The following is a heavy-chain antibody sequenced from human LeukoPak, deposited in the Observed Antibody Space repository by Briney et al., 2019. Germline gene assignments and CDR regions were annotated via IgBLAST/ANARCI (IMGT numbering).Heavy chain of an antibody. D-gene: IGHD4-17*01. CDR2: ISWNSGSI. V-gene: IGHV3-9*01. CDR3: AKDRDGDSSLDY. CDR1: GFTFDDYA. J-gene: IGHJ4*02. Sequence: GGSLRLSCAASGFTFDDYAMHWVRQAPGKGLEWVSGISWNSGSIGYADSVKGRFTISRDNAKNSLYLQMNSLRAEDTALYYCAKDRDGDSSLDYWGQGTLVTVSS.